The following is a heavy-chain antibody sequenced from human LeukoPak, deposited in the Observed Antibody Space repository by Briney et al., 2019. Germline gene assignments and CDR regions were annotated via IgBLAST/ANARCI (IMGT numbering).Heavy chain of an antibody. Sequence: GGSLRLSCAASGFSLSNYWMNWVRQAPGKGLEWVANIKQDGSEKNYVDSVKGRFSISRDNAKDSLILQMNSLRDEDTAVYYCARGVWAPFDSWGQGTLVSVSS. CDR3: ARGVWAPFDS. D-gene: IGHD7-27*01. CDR1: GFSLSNYW. V-gene: IGHV3-7*01. J-gene: IGHJ4*02. CDR2: IKQDGSEK.